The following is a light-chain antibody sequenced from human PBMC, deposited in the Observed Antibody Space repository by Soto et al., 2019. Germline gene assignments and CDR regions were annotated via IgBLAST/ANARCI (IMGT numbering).Light chain of an antibody. CDR2: DAS. V-gene: IGKV1-5*01. Sequence: DIQMTQSPSTLSASVGDRVTITCRASQRISNWLAWYQQRPGKAPNLLIYDASSLQSGVPSRFSGSGSGTEFTLTISSLQPDDFATYYCQQYNSYPRTFGQGTKVDIK. CDR3: QQYNSYPRT. J-gene: IGKJ1*01. CDR1: QRISNW.